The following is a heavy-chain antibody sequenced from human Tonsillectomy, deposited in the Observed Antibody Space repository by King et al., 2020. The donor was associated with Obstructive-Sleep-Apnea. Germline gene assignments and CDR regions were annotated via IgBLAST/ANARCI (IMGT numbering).Heavy chain of an antibody. CDR2: ISYDGSNE. Sequence: VQLVQSGGGVVQPERSLRLSCADSGFTFCEYDMHWVRQAPGKGLEWVAVISYDGSNEVYAESVKGRFTISRDNSKKTLCLQMNSLRAEDTAVYYCARDRRGYDHYDHWGQGTLVTVSS. D-gene: IGHD5-12*01. V-gene: IGHV3-30-3*01. J-gene: IGHJ4*02. CDR3: ARDRRGYDHYDH. CDR1: GFTFCEYD.